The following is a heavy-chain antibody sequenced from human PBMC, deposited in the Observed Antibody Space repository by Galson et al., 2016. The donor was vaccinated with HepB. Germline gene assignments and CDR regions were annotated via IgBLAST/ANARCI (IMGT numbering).Heavy chain of an antibody. CDR2: ISSSSSII. J-gene: IGHJ6*02. D-gene: IGHD3-3*01. V-gene: IGHV3-48*02. CDR1: GFTFSSYS. Sequence: SLRLSCAASGFTFSSYSMNWVRQAPGQGLEWVSYISSSSSIISYADSVQGRFTISRDNAKNSLYLQLNSLRDGDTAVYYCAREWDFWSDYSGFRYYYFGMDVWGQGTTVTVSS. CDR3: AREWDFWSDYSGFRYYYFGMDV.